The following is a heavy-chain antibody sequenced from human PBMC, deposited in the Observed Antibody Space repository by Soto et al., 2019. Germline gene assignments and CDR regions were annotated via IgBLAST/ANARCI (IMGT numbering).Heavy chain of an antibody. CDR1: GASFSSYA. D-gene: IGHD3-22*01. Sequence: PAGSLRLSSAPSGASFSSYATGWVPQARGNGLEWLSVMKGRGGSKDYANSVKGRSSISRDNSKNTVYLQMNSLRGEDTAVYYCAKDDNYFDSTGYFDHWVQGSLVTVSS. V-gene: IGHV3-23*01. J-gene: IGHJ4*02. CDR3: AKDDNYFDSTGYFDH. CDR2: MKGRGGSK.